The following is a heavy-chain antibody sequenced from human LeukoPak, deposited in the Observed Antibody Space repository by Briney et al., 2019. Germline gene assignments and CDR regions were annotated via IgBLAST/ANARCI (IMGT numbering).Heavy chain of an antibody. J-gene: IGHJ4*02. D-gene: IGHD3-3*01. V-gene: IGHV4-38-2*02. CDR3: ASTQNYDLHFDY. CDR2: IYHSGST. Sequence: SETLSLTCTVSGYSISSGYYWGWIRQPPGKGLEWVGSIYHSGSTYYNPSLKSRVTISVDTSKNQFSLKLSSVTAADTAVYYCASTQNYDLHFDYWGQGTLVTVSS. CDR1: GYSISSGYY.